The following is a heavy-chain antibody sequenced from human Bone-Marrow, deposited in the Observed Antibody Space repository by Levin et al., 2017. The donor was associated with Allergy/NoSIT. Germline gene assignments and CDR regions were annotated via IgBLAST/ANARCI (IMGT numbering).Heavy chain of an antibody. CDR2: INHSGST. CDR1: GGSFSGYY. CDR3: ARTPLRCSGGSCYSYFDY. Sequence: PSETLSLTCAVYGGSFSGYYWSWIRRPPGKGLEWIGEINHSGSTNYNPSLKSRVTISVDTSKNQFSLKLSSVTAADTAVYYCARTPLRCSGGSCYSYFDYWGQGTLVTVSS. D-gene: IGHD2-15*01. J-gene: IGHJ4*02. V-gene: IGHV4-34*01.